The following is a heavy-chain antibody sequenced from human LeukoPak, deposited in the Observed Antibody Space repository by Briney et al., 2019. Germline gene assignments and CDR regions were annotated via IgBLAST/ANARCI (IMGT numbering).Heavy chain of an antibody. CDR3: ATALVDRYSSSRPRWFDP. CDR2: FDPEDGET. D-gene: IGHD6-13*01. J-gene: IGHJ5*02. V-gene: IGHV1-24*01. Sequence: ASVKVSCKVSGYTLTELSMHWVRQAPGKGLEWMGGFDPEDGETIYAQKFQGRVTMTEDTSTDTAYMELSSLRSEDTAVYYCATALVDRYSSSRPRWFDPWGQGTLVTVSS. CDR1: GYTLTELS.